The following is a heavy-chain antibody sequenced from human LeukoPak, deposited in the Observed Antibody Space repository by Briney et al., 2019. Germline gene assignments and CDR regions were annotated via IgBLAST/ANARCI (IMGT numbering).Heavy chain of an antibody. CDR1: GFTFSSYA. V-gene: IGHV3-23*01. J-gene: IGHJ4*02. CDR2: ISGSGGST. CDR3: AKMLGSSGWTFDY. Sequence: GGSLRLSCAASGFTFSSYAMSWVRQAPGKGLEWVSAISGSGGSTYYADSVKGRFTNSRDNSKNTLYLQMNSLRAEDTAVYYCAKMLGSSGWTFDYWGQGTLVTVSS. D-gene: IGHD6-19*01.